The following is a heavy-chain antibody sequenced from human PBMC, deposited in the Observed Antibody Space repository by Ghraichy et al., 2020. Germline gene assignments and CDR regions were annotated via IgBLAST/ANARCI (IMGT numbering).Heavy chain of an antibody. J-gene: IGHJ4*02. CDR2: ISSSGSTI. V-gene: IGHV3-11*04. D-gene: IGHD5-18*01. Sequence: GGSLRLSCTASAFSFSDYYMSWIRLAPGKGLEWISYISSSGSTIYYADSVKGRFTISRDNAKNTLYLQMNSLKVEDTAVYYCARDRLPWIQIWSYYFDNWGQGAPVTVSS. CDR1: AFSFSDYY. CDR3: ARDRLPWIQIWSYYFDN.